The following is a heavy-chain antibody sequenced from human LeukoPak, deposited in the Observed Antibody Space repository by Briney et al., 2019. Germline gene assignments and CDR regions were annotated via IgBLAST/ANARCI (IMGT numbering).Heavy chain of an antibody. Sequence: GGSLRLSCAASGFTFSSYSMNWVRQAPGKGLEWVSSISSSSSYIYYADSVKGQFTISRDNAKNSLYLQMNSLRAEDTAVYYCARDLEANYYDSSGYPTGYWGQGTLVTVSS. CDR2: ISSSSSYI. D-gene: IGHD3-22*01. J-gene: IGHJ4*02. V-gene: IGHV3-21*01. CDR3: ARDLEANYYDSSGYPTGY. CDR1: GFTFSSYS.